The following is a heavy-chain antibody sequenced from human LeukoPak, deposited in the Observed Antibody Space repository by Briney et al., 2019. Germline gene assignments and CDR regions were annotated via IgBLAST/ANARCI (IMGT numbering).Heavy chain of an antibody. CDR2: IYYSGST. Sequence: PSETLSLTCTVSGGSISSSSYYWGWIRQPPGKGLEWIGSIYYSGSTYYNPSLKSRVTVSVDTSKNQFSLKLSSVTAADMAVYYCARDSMITFGGTHYMDVWGKGTTVTVSS. D-gene: IGHD3-16*01. CDR1: GGSISSSSYY. J-gene: IGHJ6*03. CDR3: ARDSMITFGGTHYMDV. V-gene: IGHV4-39*07.